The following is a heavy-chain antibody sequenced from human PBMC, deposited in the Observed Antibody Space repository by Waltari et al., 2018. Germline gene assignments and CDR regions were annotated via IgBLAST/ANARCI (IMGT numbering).Heavy chain of an antibody. CDR3: ARDSVGATPCDY. J-gene: IGHJ4*02. D-gene: IGHD1-26*01. Sequence: QVQLVQSGAEVKKPGASVKVSCKASGYTFTSYAMHWVRQAPGQRLEWMGWINAGNGNTKYSQKFQGRVTITRDTSASTAYMELSSLRSEDTAVYYCARDSVGATPCDYWGQGTLVTVSS. V-gene: IGHV1-3*01. CDR1: GYTFTSYA. CDR2: INAGNGNT.